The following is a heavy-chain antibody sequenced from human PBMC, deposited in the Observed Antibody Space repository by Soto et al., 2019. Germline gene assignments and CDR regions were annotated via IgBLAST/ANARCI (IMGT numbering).Heavy chain of an antibody. V-gene: IGHV4-59*08. J-gene: IGHJ4*02. CDR3: ASAHGGYGRFGS. Sequence: SETLSLTCTVSNDSIRNYYWSWIRQSPGKGPEWIANFYYSGSTNYNPSLKSRVTMPVDTSKNQFSLKLSSVTATDTAVYYCASAHGGYGRFGSWGQGNLVTVSS. D-gene: IGHD5-12*01. CDR1: NDSIRNYY. CDR2: FYYSGST.